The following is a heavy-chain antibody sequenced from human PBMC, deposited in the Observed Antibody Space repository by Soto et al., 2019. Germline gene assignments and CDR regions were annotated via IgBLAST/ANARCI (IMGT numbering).Heavy chain of an antibody. V-gene: IGHV4-39*01. CDR1: GGSISSSSHY. Sequence: QLQLQESGPGLVKPSETLSLTCTVSGGSISSSSHYWGWIRQPPGKGLEWIGSIYYSGSTSYNASLKSRVTISVDTSRNQFSLKLSSVTAADTAVYYCARRGSGSYSDYWGQGTLVTVSS. J-gene: IGHJ4*02. D-gene: IGHD3-10*01. CDR2: IYYSGST. CDR3: ARRGSGSYSDY.